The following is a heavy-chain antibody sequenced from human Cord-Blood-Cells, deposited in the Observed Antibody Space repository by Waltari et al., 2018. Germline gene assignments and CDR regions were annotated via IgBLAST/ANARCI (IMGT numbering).Heavy chain of an antibody. CDR2: IYYSGST. CDR3: ARRIAARPFDY. J-gene: IGHJ4*02. CDR1: GGSIRRSSYY. Sequence: QLQLQESGPGLVKPSETLSLPCTVPGGSIRRSSYYSGWIRQPPGKGLEWIGSIYYSGSTYYNPSLKSRVTISVDTSKNQFSLKLSSVTAADTAVYYCARRIAARPFDYWGQGTLVTVSS. D-gene: IGHD6-6*01. V-gene: IGHV4-39*01.